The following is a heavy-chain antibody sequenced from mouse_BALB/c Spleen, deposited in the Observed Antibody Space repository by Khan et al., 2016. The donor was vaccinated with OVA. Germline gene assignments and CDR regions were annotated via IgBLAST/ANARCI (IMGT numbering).Heavy chain of an antibody. J-gene: IGHJ2*01. V-gene: IGHV5-9-3*01. CDR3: TRQGGIYDGPFDY. CDR2: VSSGGSYT. Sequence: EVELVESGGGLVKPGGSLKLSCAASGFTFNNYAMSWVRQTPEKRLEWVATVSSGGSYTYYPDNVKGRFTISRANAKNTLYLQMSSLRAEDTAMYYGTRQGGIYDGPFDYWGQGTTLTVSS. CDR1: GFTFNNYA. D-gene: IGHD2-3*01.